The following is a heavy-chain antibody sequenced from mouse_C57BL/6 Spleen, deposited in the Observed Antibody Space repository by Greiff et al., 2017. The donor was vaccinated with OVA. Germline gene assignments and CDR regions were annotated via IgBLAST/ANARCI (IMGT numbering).Heavy chain of an antibody. J-gene: IGHJ2*01. Sequence: DVKLVESGGGLVQPGGSLSLSCAASGFTFPDYYMSWVRQPPGKALEWLGFIRNKANGYTTEYSASVKGRFTISRDNSQSILYLQMNALRAEDSATYYCARSQYLDYWGQGTTLTVSS. CDR3: ARSQYLDY. V-gene: IGHV7-3*01. CDR1: GFTFPDYY. CDR2: IRNKANGYTT.